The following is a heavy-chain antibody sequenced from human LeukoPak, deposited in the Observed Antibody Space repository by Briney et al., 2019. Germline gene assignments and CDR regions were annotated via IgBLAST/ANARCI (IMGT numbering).Heavy chain of an antibody. CDR2: IYYSGST. J-gene: IGHJ4*02. V-gene: IGHV4-39*01. CDR1: GGSISSSSYY. D-gene: IGHD6-25*01. Sequence: SETLSPTCTVSGGSISSSSYYWGRIRQPPGKGLERIGSIYYSGSTYYNPSLKSRVTISVDTSKNQFSLKLSSVTAADTAVYYCARPWRPRAATTIDYWGQGTLVTVSS. CDR3: ARPWRPRAATTIDY.